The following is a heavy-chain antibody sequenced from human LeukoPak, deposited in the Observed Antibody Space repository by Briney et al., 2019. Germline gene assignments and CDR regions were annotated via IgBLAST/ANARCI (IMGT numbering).Heavy chain of an antibody. D-gene: IGHD4-17*01. CDR2: INAGNGNT. CDR1: GYTFTSYS. CDR3: ARTNYGDYPGSLDAFDI. V-gene: IGHV1-3*01. J-gene: IGHJ3*02. Sequence: ASVTVSCKASGYTFTSYSMHWVRQAPGQRLEWMGWINAGNGNTKYSQKFQGRVTITRDTSASTAYMELSNLRSEDTAVYYCARTNYGDYPGSLDAFDIWGQGTMVTVSS.